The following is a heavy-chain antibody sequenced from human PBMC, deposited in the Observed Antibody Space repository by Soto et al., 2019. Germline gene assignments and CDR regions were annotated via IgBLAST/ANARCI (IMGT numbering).Heavy chain of an antibody. J-gene: IGHJ6*01. V-gene: IGHV1-2*04. CDR1: GYTFTGYY. CDR2: INPNSGGT. Sequence: APVKVSCKASGYTFTGYYMHWLRRAPRQRPEWMGWINPNSGGTNYAQKFQGWVTMTRDTSISTAYMELSRLGSDDTAVYYCARGKRISTSWDRGVYYYYGMDVWGQGTTVTVSS. CDR3: ARGKRISTSWDRGVYYYYGMDV. D-gene: IGHD2-2*01.